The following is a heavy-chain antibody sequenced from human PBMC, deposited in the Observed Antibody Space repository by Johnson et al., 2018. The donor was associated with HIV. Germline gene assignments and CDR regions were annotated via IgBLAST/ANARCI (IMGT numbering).Heavy chain of an antibody. CDR3: AKSGLFVLVVYAPDVFDI. Sequence: VQLVESGGGLVKPGGSLRLSCAASGFAFSDYYMAWIRQAPGKGLEWVSFISSGSHTIYYADSVKGRFTISRDNSKNTPHLQMNSLRAEDTAVYYCAKSGLFVLVVYAPDVFDIWGQGTMVTVSS. J-gene: IGHJ3*02. CDR2: ISSGSHTI. V-gene: IGHV3-11*04. CDR1: GFAFSDYY. D-gene: IGHD2-8*02.